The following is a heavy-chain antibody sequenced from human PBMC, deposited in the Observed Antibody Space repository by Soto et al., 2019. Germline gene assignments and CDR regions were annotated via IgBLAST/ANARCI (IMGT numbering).Heavy chain of an antibody. J-gene: IGHJ5*02. D-gene: IGHD3-3*01. CDR3: ARPYYDFWSGYYTVGWFDP. CDR2: IYYSGST. V-gene: IGHV4-39*01. Sequence: PSETLSLTCTVSGGSISSSSYYWGWIRQPPGKGLEWIGSIYYSGSTYYNPSLKSRVTISVDTSKNQFSLKLSSVTAADTAVYYCARPYYDFWSGYYTVGWFDPWGQGTLVTVSS. CDR1: GGSISSSSYY.